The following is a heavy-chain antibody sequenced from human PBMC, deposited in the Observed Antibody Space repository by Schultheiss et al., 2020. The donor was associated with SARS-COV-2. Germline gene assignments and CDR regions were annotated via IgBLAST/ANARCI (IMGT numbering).Heavy chain of an antibody. CDR2: IYYSGST. J-gene: IGHJ4*02. CDR1: GGSFSGYY. Sequence: SETLSLTCAVYGGSFSGYYWSWIRQPPGKGLEWIGYIYYSGSTYYNPSLKSRVTISVDTSKNHFSLKLASVTAADTAVYYCARTPRITIFGVVSMFDYWGQGTLVTVSS. V-gene: IGHV4-34*01. CDR3: ARTPRITIFGVVSMFDY. D-gene: IGHD3-3*01.